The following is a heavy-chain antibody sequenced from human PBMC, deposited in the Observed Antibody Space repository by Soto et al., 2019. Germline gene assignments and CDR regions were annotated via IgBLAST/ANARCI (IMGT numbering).Heavy chain of an antibody. CDR3: TAGVGTSDFDY. Sequence: EVQLVESGGGLVKPGGSLRLSCAASGLTFNNAWMSWVRQAPGKGLEWVGRIKSNSEGGTTDYAAPVKGRFTISRDDSKNTLSLQMNSLKSEDTALYYCTAGVGTSDFDYWGQGTLVTVSS. CDR1: GLTFNNAW. J-gene: IGHJ4*02. D-gene: IGHD1-26*01. V-gene: IGHV3-15*01. CDR2: IKSNSEGGTT.